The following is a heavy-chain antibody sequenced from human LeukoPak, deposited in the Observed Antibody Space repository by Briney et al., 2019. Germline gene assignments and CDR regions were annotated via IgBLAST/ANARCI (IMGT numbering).Heavy chain of an antibody. CDR1: GGSISSYY. Sequence: QPSETLSLTCTVSGGSISSYYWSWIRRPPGKGLEWIGYIYYSGSTNYNPSLKSRVTISVDTSKNQFSLKLSSVTAADTAVYYCARRGRQLLWFGELRGSAFDIWGQGTMVTASS. CDR2: IYYSGST. D-gene: IGHD3-10*01. CDR3: ARRGRQLLWFGELRGSAFDI. V-gene: IGHV4-59*01. J-gene: IGHJ3*02.